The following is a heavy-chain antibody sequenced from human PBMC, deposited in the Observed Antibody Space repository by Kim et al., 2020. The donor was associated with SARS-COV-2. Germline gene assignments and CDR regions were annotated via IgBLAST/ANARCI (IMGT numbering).Heavy chain of an antibody. CDR3: TTDWGHYYGSGD. Sequence: LSLTCAASGFTFSDAWMSWVRQAPGKGLEWVGRIQSKADGETTEYSPSVKDRFTISRDDSKNTVYLQMNSLKIEDTAVYFCTTDWGHYYGSGDWGQGTLVSVSS. D-gene: IGHD3-10*01. V-gene: IGHV3-15*01. CDR2: IQSKADGETT. CDR1: GFTFSDAW. J-gene: IGHJ4*02.